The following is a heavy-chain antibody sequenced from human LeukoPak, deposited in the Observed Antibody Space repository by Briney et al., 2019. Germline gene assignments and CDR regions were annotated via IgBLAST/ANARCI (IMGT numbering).Heavy chain of an antibody. CDR1: GGSISSSSYY. CDR3: ARRGYCSSTSCYEYWFDP. CDR2: IYYSGST. D-gene: IGHD2-2*01. V-gene: IGHV4-39*01. Sequence: PSETLSLTCTVSGGSISSSSYYWGWIRQPPGKGLEWFGIIYYSGSTYYHPSLKSRPTISVDTSKNQFSLKLSSVTATDTAVYYCARRGYCSSTSCYEYWFDPWGQGTLVTVSS. J-gene: IGHJ5*02.